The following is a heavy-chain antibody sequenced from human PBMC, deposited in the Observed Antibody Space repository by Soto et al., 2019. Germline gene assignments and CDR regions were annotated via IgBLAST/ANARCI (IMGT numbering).Heavy chain of an antibody. V-gene: IGHV3-33*01. D-gene: IGHD3-10*01. CDR2: IYYDGSNI. J-gene: IGHJ4*02. CDR3: ARVGGSVTSDY. CDR1: VFTFSAYV. Sequence: QVQLVESGGGVVQPGKSLRLSCAASVFTFSAYVMHWVRRAPGKGLEWVAMIYYDGSNIYYADSVKGRFTISRDNSKNTLYLQMNSLRAEDTAVYYCARVGGSVTSDYWGQGTLVTVSS.